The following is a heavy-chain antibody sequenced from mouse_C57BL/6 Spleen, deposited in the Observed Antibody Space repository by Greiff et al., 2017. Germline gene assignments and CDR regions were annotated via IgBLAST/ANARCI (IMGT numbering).Heavy chain of an antibody. V-gene: IGHV5-16*01. Sequence: EVQRVESEGGLVQPGSSMKLSCTASGFTFSDYYMAWVRQVPEKGLEWVANINYDGSSTYYLDSLKSRFIISRDNAKNILYLQMSSLKSEDTATYYCAREGGLSHWYFDVWGTGTTVTVSS. J-gene: IGHJ1*03. CDR2: INYDGSST. CDR3: AREGGLSHWYFDV. CDR1: GFTFSDYY. D-gene: IGHD1-1*01.